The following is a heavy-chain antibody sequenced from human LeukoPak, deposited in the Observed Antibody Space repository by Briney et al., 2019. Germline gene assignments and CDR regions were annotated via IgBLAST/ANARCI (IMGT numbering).Heavy chain of an antibody. CDR3: ASTVITRRLNFDY. CDR2: IYYSGST. V-gene: IGHV4-39*07. J-gene: IGHJ4*02. Sequence: SETLSLTCTVSGGSISSSSYYWGWIRQPPGKGLEWIGSIYYSGSTYYNPSLKSRVTISVDTSKNQFSLKLSSVSAADTAVYYCASTVITRRLNFDYWGQGTLVTVSS. CDR1: GGSISSSSYY. D-gene: IGHD3-16*01.